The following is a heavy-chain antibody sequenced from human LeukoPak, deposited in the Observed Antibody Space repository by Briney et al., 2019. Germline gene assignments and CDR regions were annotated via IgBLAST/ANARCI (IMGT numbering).Heavy chain of an antibody. J-gene: IGHJ4*02. D-gene: IGHD5-24*01. CDR1: GFTFSSYA. CDR3: AKDDRWLQFCC. V-gene: IGHV3-23*01. Sequence: GGSLRLSCAASGFTFSSYAVSWVRQAPGKGLEWVSAISGSGGSTYYADSVKGRFTISRDNSKNTLYLQMNSLRAEDTAVYYCAKDDRWLQFCCWGQGTLVTVSA. CDR2: ISGSGGST.